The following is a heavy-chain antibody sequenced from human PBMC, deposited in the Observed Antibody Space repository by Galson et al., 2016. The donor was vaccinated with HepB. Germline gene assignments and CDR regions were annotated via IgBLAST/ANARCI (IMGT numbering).Heavy chain of an antibody. V-gene: IGHV3-21*01. CDR3: ARDTVVVVVAALVFDI. CDR1: GFTFSTYS. D-gene: IGHD2-15*01. J-gene: IGHJ3*02. Sequence: SLRLSCAASGFTFSTYSMNWVRQAPGKGLECVSSISSSSSYIYYADSVKGRFTISRDNAKNSLYLQMNSLRAEDTAVYYCARDTVVVVVAALVFDIGGQETMVTVSS. CDR2: ISSSSSYI.